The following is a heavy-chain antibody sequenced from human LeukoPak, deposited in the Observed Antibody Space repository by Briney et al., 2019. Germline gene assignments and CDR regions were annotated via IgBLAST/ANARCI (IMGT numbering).Heavy chain of an antibody. J-gene: IGHJ3*01. CDR1: RNTFTTYR. D-gene: IGHD5-24*01. CDR3: VRSPRDGYHDAFDV. V-gene: IGHV5-51*07. Sequence: SPQISSKRSRNTFTTYRIGWVHQMPGKGLEWKGIIYPGDSETRYSPSFQGQVTISADKSISTAYLQWSSLQASDTAMYYCVRSPRDGYHDAFDVWGQGTMVTVSS. CDR2: IYPGDSET.